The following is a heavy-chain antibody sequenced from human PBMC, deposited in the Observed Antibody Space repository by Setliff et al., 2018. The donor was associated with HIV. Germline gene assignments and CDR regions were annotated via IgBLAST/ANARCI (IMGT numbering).Heavy chain of an antibody. J-gene: IGHJ4*02. D-gene: IGHD6-13*01. CDR2: ISYDGSNK. CDR1: GFTFSDYA. Sequence: GGSLRLSCAASGFTFSDYAMHWVRQAPGKGLEWVAVISYDGSNKYYADSVKGRFTISRDNSKNTLYLQMNSLRDKDTAVYYCARRVRAGNDHSFDYWGQGTLVTVS. V-gene: IGHV3-30*04. CDR3: ARRVRAGNDHSFDY.